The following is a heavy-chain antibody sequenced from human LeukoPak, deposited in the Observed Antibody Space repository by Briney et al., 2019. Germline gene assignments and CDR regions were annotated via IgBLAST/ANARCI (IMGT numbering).Heavy chain of an antibody. V-gene: IGHV4-59*08. J-gene: IGHJ6*02. Sequence: SETLSLTCTVSGGSIRSYYWSWIRHPPGKGLEWFGYMFYSGSTNYNPSLKSRVTISGDTSRNQFSLKVNSVTAADTAVYYCARLDHHYYGMDVWGQGTTVTVSS. CDR3: ARLDHHYYGMDV. CDR1: GGSIRSYY. CDR2: MFYSGST.